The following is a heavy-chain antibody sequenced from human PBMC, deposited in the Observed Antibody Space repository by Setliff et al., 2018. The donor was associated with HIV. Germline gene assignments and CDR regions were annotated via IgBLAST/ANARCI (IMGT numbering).Heavy chain of an antibody. CDR2: IKGDGSGA. CDR1: GFTFRDYW. V-gene: IGHV3-74*01. CDR3: AKDYGDGHNWGAFDI. J-gene: IGHJ3*02. D-gene: IGHD1-1*01. Sequence: GGSLRLSCTASGFTFRDYWMHWVRQAPGKGLEWVSRIKGDGSGATYVDSVKGRFTISRDNAKNTLYLQMNSLRAEDTAVYYCAKDYGDGHNWGAFDISGQGTMVTVSS.